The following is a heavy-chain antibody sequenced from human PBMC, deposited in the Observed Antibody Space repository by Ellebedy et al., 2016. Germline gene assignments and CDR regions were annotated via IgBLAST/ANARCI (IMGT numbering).Heavy chain of an antibody. CDR3: ARHDRGVTYDY. V-gene: IGHV3-7*03. Sequence: GESLKISCAASGFTFSSYWISWVRQAPGKGLEWVANIKEDGSEIYHVDSVKGRFTISRDNAKNSLYLQMNSLRAEDTALYYCARHDRGVTYDYWGQGTLVTVSS. CDR1: GFTFSSYW. D-gene: IGHD3-3*01. CDR2: IKEDGSEI. J-gene: IGHJ4*02.